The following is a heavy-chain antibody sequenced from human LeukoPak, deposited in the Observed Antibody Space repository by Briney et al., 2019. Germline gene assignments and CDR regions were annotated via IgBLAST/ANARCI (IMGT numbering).Heavy chain of an antibody. D-gene: IGHD3-10*01. V-gene: IGHV4-39*01. CDR2: IYYSGST. CDR1: GGSISSSSYY. J-gene: IGHJ4*02. CDR3: AVITRSRFGELLGDY. Sequence: PSETLSLTCTVSGGSISSSSYYWGWIRQPPGKGLEWIGSIYYSGSTYYNPSLKSRVTISVDTSKNQFSLKLSSVTAADTAVYYCAVITRSRFGELLGDYWGQGTLVTVSS.